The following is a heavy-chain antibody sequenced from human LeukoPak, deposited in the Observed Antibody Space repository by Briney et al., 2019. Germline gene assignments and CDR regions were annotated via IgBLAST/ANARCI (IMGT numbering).Heavy chain of an antibody. J-gene: IGHJ5*02. CDR1: GFTFSDHA. Sequence: GGSLRLSCAASGFTFSDHAMSWVRQAPGKGLEWVSSASGNGGSTFYADSVKGRFAIPRDNSKNTLSLHMNSLRADDTAVYYCTKDPNGDYVGAFDPWGQGTLVTVSS. CDR3: TKDPNGDYVGAFDP. CDR2: ASGNGGST. D-gene: IGHD4-17*01. V-gene: IGHV3-23*01.